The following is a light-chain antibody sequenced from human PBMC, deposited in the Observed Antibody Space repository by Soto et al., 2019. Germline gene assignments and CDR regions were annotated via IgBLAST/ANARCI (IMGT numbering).Light chain of an antibody. Sequence: EIVMTQSPATLSVSPGERATLSCRASQSVSSNLAWYQQKPGQAPRLLIYGASSRATGIPDGFSGGGSGTDFTLTISRLEPEDFAVYYCQQFSSYPLTVGGGNKVDNK. CDR2: GAS. J-gene: IGKJ4*01. V-gene: IGKV3-20*01. CDR1: QSVSSN. CDR3: QQFSSYPLT.